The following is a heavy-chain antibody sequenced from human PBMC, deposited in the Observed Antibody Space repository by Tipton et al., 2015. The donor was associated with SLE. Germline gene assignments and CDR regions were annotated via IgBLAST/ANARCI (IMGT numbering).Heavy chain of an antibody. CDR2: INYRGSN. V-gene: IGHV4-39*07. CDR3: ARQDVFFGGRT. D-gene: IGHD3-16*01. CDR1: AGSMSSPSDY. Sequence: TLSLTCIVSAGSMSSPSDYWRWIRQPPGKGLEWIGTINYRGSNYYNPSLKSRIIISLDTSKSQFSLNLSPVTAAYTAVYYCARQDVFFGGRTWGQGTLVTVSS. J-gene: IGHJ5*02.